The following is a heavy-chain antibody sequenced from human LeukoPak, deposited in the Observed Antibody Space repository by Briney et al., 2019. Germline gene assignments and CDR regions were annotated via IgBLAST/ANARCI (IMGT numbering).Heavy chain of an antibody. CDR2: ISFDGSEK. J-gene: IGHJ4*02. D-gene: IGHD2-2*01. CDR1: GFTLSNHA. V-gene: IGHV3-30*04. Sequence: GGSVRLCCAASGFTLSNHAIHWVRQAPGKGLEWVAIISFDGSEKYYAESVKGRFTISRDNSKNTVFLQMNNLRGEDTAVYYCARDEFEYCSGSNCALRYDYWGQGTLVTVSS. CDR3: ARDEFEYCSGSNCALRYDY.